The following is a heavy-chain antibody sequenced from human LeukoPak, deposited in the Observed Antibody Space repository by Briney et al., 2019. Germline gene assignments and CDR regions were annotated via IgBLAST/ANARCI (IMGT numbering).Heavy chain of an antibody. CDR3: AKMRVRGVINSYFDY. D-gene: IGHD3-10*01. J-gene: IGHJ4*02. V-gene: IGHV3-74*01. CDR1: GFTFSSYW. CDR2: INSDGSST. Sequence: GGSLRLSCAASGFTFSSYWMHWVRQAPGKGLVWVSRINSDGSSTSYADSVKGRFTISRDNAKNTLYLQMNSLRAEDTAVYYCAKMRVRGVINSYFDYWGQGTLVTVSS.